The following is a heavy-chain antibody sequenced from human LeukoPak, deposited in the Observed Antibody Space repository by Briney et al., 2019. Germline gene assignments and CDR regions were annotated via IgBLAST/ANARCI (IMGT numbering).Heavy chain of an antibody. Sequence: ASVRASCKASGYTFTSYGISWVQQAPGQGLEWMGWISTYNGNTNYAQKLQGRVTMTTDTSTSTAYMELRSLRSDDTAVYYCARVPLGYFDYWGQGTLVTVSS. J-gene: IGHJ4*02. CDR1: GYTFTSYG. CDR3: ARVPLGYFDY. CDR2: ISTYNGNT. V-gene: IGHV1-18*01.